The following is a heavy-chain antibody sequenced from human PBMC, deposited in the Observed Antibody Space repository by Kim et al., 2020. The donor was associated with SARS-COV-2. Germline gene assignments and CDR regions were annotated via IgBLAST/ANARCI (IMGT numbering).Heavy chain of an antibody. J-gene: IGHJ4*02. CDR3: ARGYYYDSRGYYLDY. D-gene: IGHD3-22*01. Sequence: ESVKGRFNFSRDNAKNSLYLEMNSLRAEDTAVYYCARGYYYDSRGYYLDYWGQGTLVTVSS. V-gene: IGHV3-48*03.